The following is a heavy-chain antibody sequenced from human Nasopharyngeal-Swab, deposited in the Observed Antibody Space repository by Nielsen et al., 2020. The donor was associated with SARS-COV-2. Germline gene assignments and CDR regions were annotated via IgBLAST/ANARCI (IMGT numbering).Heavy chain of an antibody. V-gene: IGHV3-30*03. CDR3: ARDQYYDSSGYYYYGMDV. D-gene: IGHD3-22*01. CDR1: GFTFSSYG. CDR2: ISYDGSNK. Sequence: GESLKISCAASGFTFSSYGMYWVRQAPGKGLEWVAVISYDGSNKYYADSVKGRFTISRDNSKNTLYLQMNSLRAEDTAVYYCARDQYYDSSGYYYYGMDVWGQGTTVTVSS. J-gene: IGHJ6*02.